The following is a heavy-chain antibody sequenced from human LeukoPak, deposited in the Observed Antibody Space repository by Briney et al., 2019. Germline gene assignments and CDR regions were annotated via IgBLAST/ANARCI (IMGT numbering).Heavy chain of an antibody. CDR2: IKQDGSEK. Sequence: GGSLRLSCAASGFTFDDYGMSWVRQAPGKGLEWVANIKQDGSEKYYVDSVKGRFTISRDNAKNSLYLQMNSLRAEDTAVYYCARKRTTFDYWGQGTLVTVSS. CDR3: ARKRTTFDY. CDR1: GFTFDDYG. D-gene: IGHD2/OR15-2a*01. V-gene: IGHV3-7*01. J-gene: IGHJ4*02.